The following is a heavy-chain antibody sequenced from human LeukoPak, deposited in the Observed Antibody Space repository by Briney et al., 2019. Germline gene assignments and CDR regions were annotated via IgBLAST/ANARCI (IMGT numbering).Heavy chain of an antibody. D-gene: IGHD4-17*01. Sequence: GSLRLSCAASGFSFISYGMHWVRQAPGKGLEGGVVISYDGSNKYYADSVKGRFTISRDNSKNTLYLQMNSLRAEDTALYYCAKDTRSAVTTGGDYWGQGTLVTVFS. J-gene: IGHJ4*02. CDR3: AKDTRSAVTTGGDY. CDR2: ISYDGSNK. CDR1: GFSFISYG. V-gene: IGHV3-30*18.